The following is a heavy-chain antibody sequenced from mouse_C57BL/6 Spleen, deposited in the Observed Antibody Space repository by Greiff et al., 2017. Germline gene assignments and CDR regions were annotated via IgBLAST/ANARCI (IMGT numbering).Heavy chain of an antibody. CDR1: EYEFPSHD. D-gene: IGHD1-1*01. J-gene: IGHJ1*03. CDR3: ARHPHYYGSSYWYFDV. V-gene: IGHV5-2*01. CDR2: INSDGGST. Sequence: EVKLVESGGGLVQPGESLKLSCESNEYEFPSHDMPWVRKTPEKRLELVAAINSDGGSTYYPDTMERRFIISRDNTKKTLYLQMSSLRSEDTALYYCARHPHYYGSSYWYFDVWGTGTTVTVSS.